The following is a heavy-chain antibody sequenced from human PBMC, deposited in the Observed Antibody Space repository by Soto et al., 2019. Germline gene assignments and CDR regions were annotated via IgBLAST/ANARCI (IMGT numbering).Heavy chain of an antibody. D-gene: IGHD6-25*01. J-gene: IGHJ4*02. V-gene: IGHV3-30-3*01. CDR1: GFTFSSYA. Sequence: VQLVESGGGVVQPGRSLRLSCAASGFTFSSYAMHWVRQAPGKGLEWVAVISYDGSNKYYADSVKGRFTIARDNSKNTLFLEMNSLRGEDTAVYYCARDIPAPGLASGYNRALDYWGQGTPVTVSS. CDR2: ISYDGSNK. CDR3: ARDIPAPGLASGYNRALDY.